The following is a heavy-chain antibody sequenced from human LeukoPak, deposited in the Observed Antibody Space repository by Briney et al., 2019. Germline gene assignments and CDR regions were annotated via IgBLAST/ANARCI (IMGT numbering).Heavy chain of an antibody. CDR2: ISYDESNK. CDR1: GFTFSSSA. V-gene: IGHV3-30*03. D-gene: IGHD3-3*01. CDR3: ARGTDTKPFWSGYWVDV. J-gene: IGHJ6*02. Sequence: GWALRLSCAASGFTFSSSAMHWVRQAPGRGLEGVAVISYDESNKYYADSVKGRFTISRDNSKNTLYLQMNSLRAEDTAVYYCARGTDTKPFWSGYWVDVWGQGTTVTVSS.